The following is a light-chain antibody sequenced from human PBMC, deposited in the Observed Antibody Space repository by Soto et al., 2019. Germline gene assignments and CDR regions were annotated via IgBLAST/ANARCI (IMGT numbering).Light chain of an antibody. J-gene: IGKJ1*01. CDR2: GAS. Sequence: ETVMTQSPATLSVSPGERATLSCSASQSVSSNLAWYQQKPGQAPRLLIYGASTRATGIPARFSGSGSGTEFTLTISSLQSEDFAVYYCQQYNDWPRTFGQGAKVDI. CDR1: QSVSSN. V-gene: IGKV3-15*01. CDR3: QQYNDWPRT.